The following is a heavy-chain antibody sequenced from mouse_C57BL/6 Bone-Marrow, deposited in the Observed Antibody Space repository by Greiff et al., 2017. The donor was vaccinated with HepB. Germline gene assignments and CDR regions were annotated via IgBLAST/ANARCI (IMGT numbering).Heavy chain of an antibody. D-gene: IGHD2-5*01. Sequence: VKLMESGAELVKPGASVKMSCKASGYTFTSYWITWVKQRPGQGLEWIGDIYPGSGSTNYNEKFKSKATLTVDTSSSTAYMQLSSLTSEDSAVYYCARKRYSTQFAYWGQGTLVTVSA. CDR3: ARKRYSTQFAY. CDR1: GYTFTSYW. J-gene: IGHJ3*01. CDR2: IYPGSGST. V-gene: IGHV1-55*01.